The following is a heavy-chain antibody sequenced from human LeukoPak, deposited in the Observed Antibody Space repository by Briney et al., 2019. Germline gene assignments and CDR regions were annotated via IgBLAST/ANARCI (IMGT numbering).Heavy chain of an antibody. CDR2: IYHSGST. V-gene: IGHV4-30-2*01. J-gene: IGHJ4*02. CDR3: ARSGFSDDSNSPVDY. Sequence: SETLSLTCTVSGGSISSGGYYWSWIRQPPGKGLEWIGYIYHSGSTYYNPSLKSRVTISVDRSKNQFSLKLSSVTAADTAVYYCARSGFSDDSNSPVDYWGQGTLVTVSS. CDR1: GGSISSGGYY. D-gene: IGHD5-12*01.